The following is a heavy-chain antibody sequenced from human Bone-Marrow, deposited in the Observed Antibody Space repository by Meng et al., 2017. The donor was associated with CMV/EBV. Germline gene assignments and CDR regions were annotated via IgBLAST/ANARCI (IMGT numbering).Heavy chain of an antibody. V-gene: IGHV1-18*01. CDR3: ARGLTYYDIFTLDY. CDR2: ISAYNGNT. D-gene: IGHD3-9*01. CDR1: GYTFSSYG. Sequence: ASVKVSCKASGYTFSSYGISWVRQAPGQGLEWMGWISAYNGNTNYAQKLQGRVTMTTDTSASTAYMELRSLVSYDTAVYYCARGLTYYDIFTLDYWGQGTLVTVSS. J-gene: IGHJ4*02.